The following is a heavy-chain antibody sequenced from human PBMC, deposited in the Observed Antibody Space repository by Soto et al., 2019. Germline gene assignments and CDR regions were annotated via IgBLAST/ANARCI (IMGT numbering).Heavy chain of an antibody. J-gene: IGHJ1*01. CDR2: ISKDGSHS. Sequence: QVQLVESGGGVVQPGRSLRLSCAASGFNFRTYGIHWVRQAPGKGLAWVALISKDGSHSYYAHSVKGRFTTSRDNSQNKAFLQVNSLRADDTAVYFCARGTDYADLGNAEYFHPWGQGALFTVSS. V-gene: IGHV3-30*03. D-gene: IGHD4-17*01. CDR3: ARGTDYADLGNAEYFHP. CDR1: GFNFRTYG.